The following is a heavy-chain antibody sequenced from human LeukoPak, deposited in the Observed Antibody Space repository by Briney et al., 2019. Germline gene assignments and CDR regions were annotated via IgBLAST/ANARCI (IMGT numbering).Heavy chain of an antibody. D-gene: IGHD6-13*01. V-gene: IGHV1-18*01. CDR1: GYTFTSYG. CDR3: ARAAGIAAAEGYYYYYYMDV. CDR2: ISAYNGNT. Sequence: ASVQVSCKASGYTFTSYGISWVRQAPGQGVDGMGWISAYNGNTNYAQKLQGRVTMTTDTSTSTAYMELRSLRSDDTAVYYCARAAGIAAAEGYYYYYYMDVWGKGTTVTVSS. J-gene: IGHJ6*03.